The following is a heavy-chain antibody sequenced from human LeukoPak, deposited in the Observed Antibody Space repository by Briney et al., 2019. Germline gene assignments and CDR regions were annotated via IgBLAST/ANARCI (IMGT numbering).Heavy chain of an antibody. V-gene: IGHV4-61*01. J-gene: IGHJ3*02. CDR3: ARVEWFGELSPFDI. D-gene: IGHD3-10*01. Sequence: SEILSLTCTVSGGSVSSGTYYGSWIRQPPGEGLEWIGYIYYSGSTNYNPSLKSRVTISADTSKNQFSLKLSSVTAADTAVYYCARVEWFGELSPFDIWGQGTMVTVSS. CDR1: GGSVSSGTYY. CDR2: IYYSGST.